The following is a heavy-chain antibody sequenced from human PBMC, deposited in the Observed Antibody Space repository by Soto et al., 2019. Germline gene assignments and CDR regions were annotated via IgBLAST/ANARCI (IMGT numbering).Heavy chain of an antibody. CDR3: ARCLLDEYRSGWRAAYYGMDV. J-gene: IGHJ6*02. Sequence: ASVKVSCKASGFTFSAHYIYWVRQAPGQRLEWIGWINPNSGGTNNAQKFQRRVTMTRDTSTSTVYMELSALIPDDTAVYYFARCLLDEYRSGWRAAYYGMDVWGQGTTVTVSS. CDR1: GFTFSAHY. D-gene: IGHD6-19*01. CDR2: INPNSGGT. V-gene: IGHV1-2*02.